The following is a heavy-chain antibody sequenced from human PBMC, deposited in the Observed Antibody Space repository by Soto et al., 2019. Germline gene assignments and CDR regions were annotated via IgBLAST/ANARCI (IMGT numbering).Heavy chain of an antibody. V-gene: IGHV4-39*01. CDR2: IYFNGKT. Sequence: QLQLQESGPGLVKPSETLSLTCNVSGVSISDTSYYWGWIRQPPGKGLEWIGTIYFNGKTFYNPSLKSRLTISVDTSKNQISLRPTSVTAADTAVYYCARQGSYWGQGTLVAVSS. CDR3: ARQGSY. CDR1: GVSISDTSYY. J-gene: IGHJ4*02.